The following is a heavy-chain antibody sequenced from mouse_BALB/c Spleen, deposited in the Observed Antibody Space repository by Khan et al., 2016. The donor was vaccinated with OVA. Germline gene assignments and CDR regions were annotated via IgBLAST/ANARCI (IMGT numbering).Heavy chain of an antibody. CDR3: ARVYYRYDEGYWYFDV. J-gene: IGHJ1*01. CDR1: GFTFSGYG. Sequence: EVELVESGGGLVQPGGSLKLSCAASGFTFSGYGMSWVRQTPDKRLELVATINSNGGTSYYPDSVKGRFTISRDNAKNTLHLQMSSLKSADTAMYYCARVYYRYDEGYWYFDVWGAGTTVTVSS. D-gene: IGHD2-14*01. CDR2: INSNGGTS. V-gene: IGHV5-6-3*01.